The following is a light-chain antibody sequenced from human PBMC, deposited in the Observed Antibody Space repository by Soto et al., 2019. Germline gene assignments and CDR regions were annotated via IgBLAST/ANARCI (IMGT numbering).Light chain of an antibody. Sequence: EIVLTQSPGTLSVSPGERATISCRASQSVSSCYLAWYQQKPGQAPRLLIYGASSRATGIPDRFSGSGSGTDFTLTISRLEPEDFAMYYCQQYGSSHLTFGLGTKVEIK. J-gene: IGKJ4*01. V-gene: IGKV3-20*01. CDR1: QSVSSCY. CDR2: GAS. CDR3: QQYGSSHLT.